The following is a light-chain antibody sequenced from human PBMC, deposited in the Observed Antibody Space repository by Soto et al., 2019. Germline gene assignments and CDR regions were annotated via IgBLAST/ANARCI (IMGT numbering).Light chain of an antibody. J-gene: IGKJ4*01. CDR1: QGISKW. V-gene: IGKV1-12*01. CDR2: AAS. Sequence: DVQMTQSPSSVSASVGDRVTMSCRASQGISKWLAWYQQKPGKAPKLLIYAASTLQSGVPSRFSGSGSGTDFTLTISSLHPEDFATYYCQQSNTFGLTFGGGTKVEIK. CDR3: QQSNTFGLT.